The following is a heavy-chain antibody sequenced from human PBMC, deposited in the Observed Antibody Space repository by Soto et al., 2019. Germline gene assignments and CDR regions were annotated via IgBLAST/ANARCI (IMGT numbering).Heavy chain of an antibody. CDR1: GFTFSDYY. J-gene: IGHJ6*02. D-gene: IGHD1-26*01. CDR2: ISSSSSYT. CDR3: ASNGAISGSSYYYYYYGMDV. V-gene: IGHV3-11*06. Sequence: GSLRLSCAASGFTFSDYYMSWIRQAPGKGLEWVSYISSSSSYTNYADSVKGRFTIPRDNAKNSLYLQMNSLRAEDTAVYYCASNGAISGSSYYYYYYGMDVWGQGTTVTVSS.